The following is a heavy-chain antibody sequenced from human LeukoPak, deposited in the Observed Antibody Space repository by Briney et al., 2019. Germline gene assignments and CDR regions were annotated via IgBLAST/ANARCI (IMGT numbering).Heavy chain of an antibody. V-gene: IGHV4-59*08. CDR3: ATNSTSRPFDI. D-gene: IGHD2-2*01. CDR2: ISDSGST. Sequence: SETLSLTCTVSGGSISSYYWDWIRQPPGKELEWIGYISDSGSTNYNPSLKSRVTISVDTSKNQFSLRLSSVTAADTAVYYCATNSTSRPFDIWGQGTMVTVSS. J-gene: IGHJ3*02. CDR1: GGSISSYY.